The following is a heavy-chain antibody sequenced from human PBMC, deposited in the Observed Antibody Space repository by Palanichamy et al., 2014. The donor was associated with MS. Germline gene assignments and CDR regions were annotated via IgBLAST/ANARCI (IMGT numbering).Heavy chain of an antibody. CDR3: VREGYTSGHAGCFDF. Sequence: QVQLVESGGGVVQPGRSLSLSCAASGFSFSGSVLHWVRQTPDKGLEWVAVMARDGSDVRQYGDSVAGRFHISRDTARSTLYLEMNNLKVDDSGVYFCVREGYTSGHAGCFDFWGQGALVTVSS. CDR1: GFSFSGSV. J-gene: IGHJ4*02. V-gene: IGHV3-33*08. CDR2: MARDGSDVR. D-gene: IGHD6-19*01.